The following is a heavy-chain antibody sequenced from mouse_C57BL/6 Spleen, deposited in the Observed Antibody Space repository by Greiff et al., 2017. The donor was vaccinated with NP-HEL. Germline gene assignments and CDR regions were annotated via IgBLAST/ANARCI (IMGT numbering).Heavy chain of an antibody. CDR2: IHPNSGST. J-gene: IGHJ1*03. V-gene: IGHV1-64*01. CDR3: ARYDGNYGGYFDV. Sequence: QVQLQQPGAELVKPGASVKLSCKASGYTFTSYWMHWVKQRPGQGLEWIGMIHPNSGSTNYNEKFKSKATLTVDKSSSTAYMQLSSLTSEDSAVYYCARYDGNYGGYFDVWGTGTTVTVSS. CDR1: GYTFTSYW. D-gene: IGHD2-1*01.